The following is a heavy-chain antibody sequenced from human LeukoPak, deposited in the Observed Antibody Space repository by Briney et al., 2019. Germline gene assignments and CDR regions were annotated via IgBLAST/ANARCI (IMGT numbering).Heavy chain of an antibody. CDR1: GFTFSDYY. V-gene: IGHV3-11*01. J-gene: IGHJ4*02. D-gene: IGHD3-10*01. Sequence: PGGSLRLSCAASGFTFSDYYMSWLRQAPGKGLEWVSYISSSGSTIYYADSVKGRFTISRDNAKNSLYLQMNSLRAEDTAVYYCARDYGSGSYSISGYWGQGTLVTVSS. CDR2: ISSSGSTI. CDR3: ARDYGSGSYSISGY.